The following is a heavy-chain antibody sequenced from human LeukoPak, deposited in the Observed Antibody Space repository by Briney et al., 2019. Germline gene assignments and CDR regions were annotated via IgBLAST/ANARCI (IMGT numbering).Heavy chain of an antibody. CDR2: IYSGGST. Sequence: GGSLRLSCAASGFTVSSNYMSWVRQAPGKGLEWVSVIYSGGSTYYADSVKGRFTISRDNSKDTLYLQMNSLRAEDTAVYYCARGVGDSGWYRDDAFDIWGQGTMVTVSS. CDR1: GFTVSSNY. CDR3: ARGVGDSGWYRDDAFDI. J-gene: IGHJ3*02. V-gene: IGHV3-66*01. D-gene: IGHD6-19*01.